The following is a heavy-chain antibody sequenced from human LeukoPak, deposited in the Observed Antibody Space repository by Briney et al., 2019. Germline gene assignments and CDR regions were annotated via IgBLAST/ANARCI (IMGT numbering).Heavy chain of an antibody. V-gene: IGHV3-53*01. CDR3: ARSTITIFGVADAFDI. CDR2: IYSGGST. CDR1: GFTVSSNY. J-gene: IGHJ3*02. D-gene: IGHD3-3*01. Sequence: GGSLRLSCPASGFTVSSNYMSWVRQAPGKGLEWVSVIYSGGSTYYADSVKGRFTISRDNSKNSLYLQMNSLRAEDTAVYYCARSTITIFGVADAFDIWGQGTMVTVSS.